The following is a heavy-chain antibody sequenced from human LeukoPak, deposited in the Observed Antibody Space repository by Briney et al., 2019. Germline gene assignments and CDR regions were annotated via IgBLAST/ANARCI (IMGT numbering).Heavy chain of an antibody. J-gene: IGHJ6*02. V-gene: IGHV4-59*01. D-gene: IGHD4-23*01. CDR3: ARVGGTNYYYYGMDV. CDR1: GGFISTYY. Sequence: SETLSLTCRVSGGFISTYYWSWIRQPPGRGLEWIGYIYYSGSTNYNPSLKSRVTISVDTSKNQFSLKLSSVTAADTAVYYCARVGGTNYYYYGMDVWGQGTTVTVSS. CDR2: IYYSGST.